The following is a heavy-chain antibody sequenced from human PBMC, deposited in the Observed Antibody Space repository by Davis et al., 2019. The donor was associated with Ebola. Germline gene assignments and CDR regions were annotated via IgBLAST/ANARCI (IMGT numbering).Heavy chain of an antibody. J-gene: IGHJ6*04. D-gene: IGHD2-21*02. CDR3: AREVIVVVTATHYYYYGMDV. CDR2: INPSGGST. Sequence: AASVKVSCKASGYTFTSYYMHWVRQAPGQGLEWMGIINPSGGSTSYAQKFQGRVTMTRDTSTSTAYMELRSLRSDDTAVYYCAREVIVVVTATHYYYYGMDVWGKGTTVTVSS. CDR1: GYTFTSYY. V-gene: IGHV1-46*01.